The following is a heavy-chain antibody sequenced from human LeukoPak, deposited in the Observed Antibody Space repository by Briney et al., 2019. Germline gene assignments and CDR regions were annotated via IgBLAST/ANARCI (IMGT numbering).Heavy chain of an antibody. Sequence: GGSLRLSCAASGFTFGSYWMHWVRQAPGKGLVWVSRINSDGSSTSYADSVKGRFTISRDNAKNTLYLQMNSLRAEDTAVYYCARVPPPSSTSFTFDYWGQGTLVTVSS. J-gene: IGHJ4*02. CDR1: GFTFGSYW. V-gene: IGHV3-74*01. D-gene: IGHD2-2*01. CDR3: ARVPPPSSTSFTFDY. CDR2: INSDGSST.